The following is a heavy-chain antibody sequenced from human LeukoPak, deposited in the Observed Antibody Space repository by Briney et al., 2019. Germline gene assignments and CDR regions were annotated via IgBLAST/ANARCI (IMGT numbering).Heavy chain of an antibody. CDR1: GGSISSSSHY. V-gene: IGHV4-39*07. CDR3: ARGMGATSDY. Sequence: PSETLSLTCTVSGGSISSSSHYWGWIRQPPGKGLEWIGSIYYSGSTNYNPSLKSRVTISVDTSKNQFSLKLSSVTAADTAVYYCARGMGATSDYWGQGTLVTVSS. D-gene: IGHD1-26*01. CDR2: IYYSGST. J-gene: IGHJ4*02.